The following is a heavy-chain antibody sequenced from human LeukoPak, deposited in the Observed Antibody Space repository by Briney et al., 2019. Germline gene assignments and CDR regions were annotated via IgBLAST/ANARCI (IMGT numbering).Heavy chain of an antibody. CDR1: GGTFSSYA. CDR2: IIPIFGTA. D-gene: IGHD6-25*01. J-gene: IGHJ4*02. CDR3: ASGRVRLYYFDY. V-gene: IGHV1-69*05. Sequence: SVKVSCKASGGTFSSYAISWVRQAPGQGLEWMGGIIPIFGTANYAQKFQGRVTITTDESTSTAYMELSSLRSEDTAVYYCASGRVRLYYFDYWGREPWSPSPQ.